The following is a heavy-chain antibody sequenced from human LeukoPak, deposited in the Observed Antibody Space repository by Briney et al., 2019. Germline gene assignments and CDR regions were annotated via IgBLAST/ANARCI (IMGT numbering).Heavy chain of an antibody. J-gene: IGHJ4*02. CDR1: GGSISSYY. V-gene: IGHV4-59*01. CDR3: ARHFYGSGSYYWPGVDY. D-gene: IGHD3-10*01. CDR2: IYYSGST. Sequence: SETLSLTCTVSGGSISSYYWSWIRQPPGKGLEWIGYIYYSGSTNYNPSLKSRVAISVDMSKNQFSLKLSSVTAADTAVYYCARHFYGSGSYYWPGVDYWGQGTLVTVSS.